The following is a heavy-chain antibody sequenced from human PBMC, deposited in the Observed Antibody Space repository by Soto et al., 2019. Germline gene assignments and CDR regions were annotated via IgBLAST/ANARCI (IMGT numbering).Heavy chain of an antibody. Sequence: QLQLQESGPGLVKPSETLSLTCTVSGGSISVTNYYWGWIRQPPGKGLEWIGPIFYNGNIYYNPSMKSRVTISADTSKNQFCMKVTSVTAAYTAAYYCATQDTAGWFNPWGQGTLVTVSS. J-gene: IGHJ5*02. D-gene: IGHD5-18*01. CDR1: GGSISVTNYY. CDR2: IFYNGNI. CDR3: ATQDTAGWFNP. V-gene: IGHV4-39*01.